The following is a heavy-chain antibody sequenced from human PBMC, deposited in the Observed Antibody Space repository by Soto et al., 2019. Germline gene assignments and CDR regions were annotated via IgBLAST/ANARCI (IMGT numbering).Heavy chain of an antibody. CDR3: ARSDYPGPNYYYYYGMDV. Sequence: WSLRLSWAASGFTFSSYSMNWVRQAPWKGLEWVSSISSSSSYIYYADSVKGRFTISRDNAKNSLYLQMNSLRAEDTAVYYCARSDYPGPNYYYYYGMDVWGQGTTVTVSS. V-gene: IGHV3-21*01. D-gene: IGHD4-17*01. CDR2: ISSSSSYI. J-gene: IGHJ6*02. CDR1: GFTFSSYS.